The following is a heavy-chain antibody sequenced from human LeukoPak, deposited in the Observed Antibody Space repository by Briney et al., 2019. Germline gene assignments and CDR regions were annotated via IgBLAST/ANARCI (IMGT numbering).Heavy chain of an antibody. CDR1: GGTFSSYA. CDR2: IIPILGIA. D-gene: IGHD4-23*01. V-gene: IGHV1-69*04. J-gene: IGHJ4*02. CDR3: ARDLDYGGNSSSADY. Sequence: SVKVSCTASGGTFSSYAISWVRQAPGQGLEWMGRIIPILGIANYAQKFQGRVTITADKSTSTAYMELSSLRSEDTAVYYCARDLDYGGNSSSADYWGQGTLVTVSS.